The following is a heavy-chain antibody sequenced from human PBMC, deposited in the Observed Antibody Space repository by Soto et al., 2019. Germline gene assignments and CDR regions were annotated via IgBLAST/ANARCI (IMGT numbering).Heavy chain of an antibody. CDR1: GFTFSRYA. V-gene: IGHV3-23*01. CDR3: AKGTGQYCSGATCDFFDY. CDR2: ISGSSTAT. J-gene: IGHJ4*02. D-gene: IGHD2-15*01. Sequence: QLLESGGGLVQPGGSLRVSCAASGFTFSRYAMTWVRQAPGKRLERVSGISGSSTATYYADSVKGRFTISRDNSKKTLYLQMNSLRVEDTAVYYCAKGTGQYCSGATCDFFDYWGQGTLVTVSS.